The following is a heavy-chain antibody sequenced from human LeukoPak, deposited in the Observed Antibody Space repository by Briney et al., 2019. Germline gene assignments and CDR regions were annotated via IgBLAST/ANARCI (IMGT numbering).Heavy chain of an antibody. CDR1: GFTFSSYG. D-gene: IGHD6-13*01. CDR2: IWYDGSNK. Sequence: GRSLRLSCAASGFTFSSYGMHWVRQAPGKGLEWVAVIWYDGSNKYYADSVKGRFTISRDNSKNTLYLQMNSLRAEDTAVYYCARDYGLHFYSSSWANSDTFDYWGQGTLVTVSS. V-gene: IGHV3-33*01. CDR3: ARDYGLHFYSSSWANSDTFDY. J-gene: IGHJ4*02.